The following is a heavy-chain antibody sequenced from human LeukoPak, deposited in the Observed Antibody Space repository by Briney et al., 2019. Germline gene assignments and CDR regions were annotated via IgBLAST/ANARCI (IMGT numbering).Heavy chain of an antibody. CDR3: ARDGVAARRDAFDV. D-gene: IGHD6-6*01. V-gene: IGHV3-11*04. Sequence: GGSLRLSCAASGLRFSDYYVSWIRQAPGKGLEWISYISSDGDIIYYADSVKGRFTISRDNANNLLYLETNSLGVEDTTVYYCARDGVAARRDAFDVWGQGTMITASS. J-gene: IGHJ3*01. CDR2: ISSDGDII. CDR1: GLRFSDYY.